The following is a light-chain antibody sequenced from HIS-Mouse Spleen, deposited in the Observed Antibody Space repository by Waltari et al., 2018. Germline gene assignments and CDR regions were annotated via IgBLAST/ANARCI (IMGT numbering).Light chain of an antibody. V-gene: IGLV8-61*01. J-gene: IGLJ3*02. CDR3: VLYMGSGIWV. CDR1: SGSVSTSYY. CDR2: STN. Sequence: QTVVTQEPSFSVSPGGTVTLTCGLSSGSVSTSYYPSWYQQTPGQAPSTLIYSTNTRSSGVPDRLSGSILGNKAALTITGAQADDESDYYCVLYMGSGIWVFGGGTKLTVL.